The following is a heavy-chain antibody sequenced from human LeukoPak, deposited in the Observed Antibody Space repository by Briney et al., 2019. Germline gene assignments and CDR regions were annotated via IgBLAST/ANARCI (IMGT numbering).Heavy chain of an antibody. CDR3: AREKVLRGSPFDY. CDR2: IIPIFGTA. D-gene: IGHD3-10*01. J-gene: IGHJ4*02. V-gene: IGHV1-69*05. Sequence: SVKVSCKASGGTFSSYAISWVRQAPGQGLEWMGRIIPIFGTANYAQKFQGRVTITTDESTSTAYMELSSLRSEDTAVYYCAREKVLRGSPFDYWGQGTLVTVSS. CDR1: GGTFSSYA.